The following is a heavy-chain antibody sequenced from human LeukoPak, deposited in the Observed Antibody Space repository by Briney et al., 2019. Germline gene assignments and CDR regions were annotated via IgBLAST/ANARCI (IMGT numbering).Heavy chain of an antibody. Sequence: GGSLKLSCAASGFTFSGSAVHWVRQSSGKGLEWVGHIDKKDNLYATAYAESVKGRLTISRDDSKDTAFLHMDSLKTEDTALYYCTRDRGTYNWFDPWGQGTLVTVSS. CDR2: IDKKDNLYAT. CDR1: GFTFSGSA. V-gene: IGHV3-73*01. J-gene: IGHJ5*02. CDR3: TRDRGTYNWFDP. D-gene: IGHD2-15*01.